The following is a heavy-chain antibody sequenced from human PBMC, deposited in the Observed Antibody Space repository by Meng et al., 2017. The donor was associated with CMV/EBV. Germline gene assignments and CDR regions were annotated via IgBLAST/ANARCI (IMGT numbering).Heavy chain of an antibody. CDR3: AKVAVPHSSSFYNWFDP. D-gene: IGHD6-13*01. CDR2: ISSSSSTI. Sequence: GGSLRLSCAASGFTFTTYSMNWVRQAPGKGLEWVSFISSSSSTIYYADSVKGRFTISRDNAKNSLYLQMNSLRAEDTAVYYCAKVAVPHSSSFYNWFDPWGQGTLVTVSS. V-gene: IGHV3-48*04. CDR1: GFTFTTYS. J-gene: IGHJ5*02.